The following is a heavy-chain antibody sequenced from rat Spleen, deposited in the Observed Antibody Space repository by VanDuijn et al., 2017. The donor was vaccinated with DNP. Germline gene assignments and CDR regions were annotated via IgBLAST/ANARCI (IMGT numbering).Heavy chain of an antibody. D-gene: IGHD5-1*01. J-gene: IGHJ1*01. V-gene: IGHV5-22*01. CDR1: GFTFNDYA. CDR2: MRYEGDNT. CDR3: ARGSGTYYWYFDF. Sequence: EVKLVESGGGLVQPGRSLKVSCVVSGFTFNDYAMAWVRQAPTKGLEWVEYMRYEGDNTYHGESVKGRFTISRDNAKNTLYLQMNSRRSEDTATYYCARGSGTYYWYFDFWGPGTMVTVSS.